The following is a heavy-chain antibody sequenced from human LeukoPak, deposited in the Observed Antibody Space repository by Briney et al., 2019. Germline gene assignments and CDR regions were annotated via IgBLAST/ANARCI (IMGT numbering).Heavy chain of an antibody. Sequence: GGSLRLSCAASEFTFDDYAMHWVRQAPGKGLEWVSGISGNSGNIGYADSVKGRFTISRDNAKNSLYLQMNSLRAEDTAFYYCAKSLYFDWLYGYFDFWGQGTLLTVSS. CDR3: AKSLYFDWLYGYFDF. V-gene: IGHV3-9*01. CDR1: EFTFDDYA. CDR2: ISGNSGNI. J-gene: IGHJ4*02. D-gene: IGHD3-9*01.